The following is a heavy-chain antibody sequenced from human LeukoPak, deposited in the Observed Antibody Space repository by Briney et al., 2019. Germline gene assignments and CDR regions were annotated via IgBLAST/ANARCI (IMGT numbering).Heavy chain of an antibody. CDR1: GGSISSYY. D-gene: IGHD3-22*01. J-gene: IGHJ4*02. Sequence: PSETLSLTCTVSGGSISSYYWSWIRQPAGKGLEWIGRIYTSGSTNYNPSLKSRVTMSVDTSKNQFSLKLSSVTAADTAVYYCARDRYYYDSSGYSTFDCWGQGTLVTVSS. CDR2: IYTSGST. CDR3: ARDRYYYDSSGYSTFDC. V-gene: IGHV4-4*07.